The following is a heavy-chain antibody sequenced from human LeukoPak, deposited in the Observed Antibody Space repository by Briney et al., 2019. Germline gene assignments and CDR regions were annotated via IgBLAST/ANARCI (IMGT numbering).Heavy chain of an antibody. CDR3: ATGDADSGYDNGYDY. V-gene: IGHV1-24*01. J-gene: IGHJ4*02. CDR1: GYTLTELS. CDR2: FDPEDGET. Sequence: ASVKVSCKVSGYTLTELSMHWVRQAPGKGLEWMGGFDPEDGETIYAQKFQGRVTMTEDTSTDTAYMELSSLRSEDTAVYYCATGDADSGYDNGYDYWGQGTLVTVSS. D-gene: IGHD5-12*01.